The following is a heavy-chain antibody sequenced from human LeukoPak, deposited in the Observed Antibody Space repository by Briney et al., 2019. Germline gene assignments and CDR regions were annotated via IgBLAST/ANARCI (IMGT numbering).Heavy chain of an antibody. J-gene: IGHJ4*02. CDR3: ARWTTTYLDY. CDR2: IIPMFGTT. Sequence: ASVKVSCKVSGGIFSNSAISWVRHDPGQGLEYMGGIIPMFGTTNYARRFQGRLTITADESTSTTYMELSSLRSEDTAVYYCARWTTTYLDYWGQGTLVTVSS. V-gene: IGHV1-69*13. CDR1: GGIFSNSA. D-gene: IGHD4-11*01.